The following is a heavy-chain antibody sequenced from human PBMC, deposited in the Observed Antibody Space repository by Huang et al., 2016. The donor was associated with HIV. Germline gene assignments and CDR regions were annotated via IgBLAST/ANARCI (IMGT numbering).Heavy chain of an antibody. J-gene: IGHJ3*02. D-gene: IGHD3-22*01. CDR2: ISDSGST. CDR3: ARMFKYDSGGYWGNDAFDI. CDR1: GGSFSGHY. V-gene: IGHV4-34*02. Sequence: QVQLQQWGAELLKTSETLSLTCAVSGGSFSGHYWTWIRPPPGRGLELIGEISDSGSTTYNPSLKSRVTISGDTSQSQFSLKLNSVTAADTAIYYCARMFKYDSGGYWGNDAFDIWGQGTMVTVSS.